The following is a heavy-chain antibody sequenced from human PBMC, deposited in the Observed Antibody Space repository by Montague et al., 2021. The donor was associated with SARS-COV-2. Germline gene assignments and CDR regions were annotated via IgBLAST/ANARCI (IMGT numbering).Heavy chain of an antibody. CDR3: ARANWNDVFGFDF. Sequence: QSGAEVKKAGESLKISCKGSGCRFGTYWIGWVRRMPGKGLELMGTVFPGDSDTRYSPSFQGQVTMSGDKSISTAYLQWNSLKASDTAMYYCARANWNDVFGFDFWGQGTLVTVSS. V-gene: IGHV5-51*01. J-gene: IGHJ4*02. D-gene: IGHD1-1*01. CDR2: VFPGDSDT. CDR1: GCRFGTYW.